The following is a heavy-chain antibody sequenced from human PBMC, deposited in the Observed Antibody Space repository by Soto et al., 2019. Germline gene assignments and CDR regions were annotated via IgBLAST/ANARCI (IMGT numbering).Heavy chain of an antibody. V-gene: IGHV4-4*02. CDR3: ASLGTTLTSFDP. Sequence: QVQLQESGPRLVEPSGTLSLTCAVSGGSMYSSNWWSWVRQPPGKGLEWIGQIFHSGAANYNLSLKSRVTISLDKSENQFSLKMSSVTAADTAVYYCASLGTTLTSFDPWGQGTLVTVSS. J-gene: IGHJ5*02. D-gene: IGHD4-4*01. CDR1: GGSMYSSNW. CDR2: IFHSGAA.